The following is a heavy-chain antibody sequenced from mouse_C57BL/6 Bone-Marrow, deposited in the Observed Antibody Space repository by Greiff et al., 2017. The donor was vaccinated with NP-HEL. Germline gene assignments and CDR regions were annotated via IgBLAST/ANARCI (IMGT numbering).Heavy chain of an antibody. CDR3: ARHRDYDGYYFDY. CDR2: ISSGGSYT. CDR1: GFTFSSYG. Sequence: EVQVVESGGDLVKPGGSLKLSCAASGFTFSSYGMSWVRQTPDKRLEWVATISSGGSYTYYPDSVKGRFTISRDNAKNTLYLQMSSLKSEDTAMYYCARHRDYDGYYFDYWGQGTTLTVSS. J-gene: IGHJ2*01. D-gene: IGHD2-4*01. V-gene: IGHV5-6*01.